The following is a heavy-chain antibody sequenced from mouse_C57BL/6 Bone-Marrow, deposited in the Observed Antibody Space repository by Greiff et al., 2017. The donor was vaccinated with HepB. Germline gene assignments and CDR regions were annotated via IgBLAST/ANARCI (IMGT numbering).Heavy chain of an antibody. CDR2: IYPRSGNT. CDR3: AREGIYYYYAMDY. D-gene: IGHD1-1*01. V-gene: IGHV1-81*01. Sequence: VQGVESGAELARPGASVKLSCKASGYTFTSYGISWVKQRTGQGLEWIGEIYPRSGNTYYNEKFKGKATLTADKSSSTAYMELRSLTSEDSAVYFCAREGIYYYYAMDYWGQGTSVTVSS. J-gene: IGHJ4*01. CDR1: GYTFTSYG.